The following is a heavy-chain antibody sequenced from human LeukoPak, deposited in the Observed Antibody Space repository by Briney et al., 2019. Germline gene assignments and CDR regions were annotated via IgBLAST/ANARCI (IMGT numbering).Heavy chain of an antibody. CDR3: ASFFCGGGDCYYYYYYYMDV. CDR2: IYHSGST. J-gene: IGHJ6*03. CDR1: GYSISSGDF. V-gene: IGHV4-38-2*02. Sequence: PSETLSLTCTVSGYSISSGDFWGWIRQPPGKGLEYIGTIYHSGSTYYNPSLKSRATISVDTSKNQFSLKPSSVTAADTAVYYCASFFCGGGDCYYYYYYYMDVWGKGTTVTVSS. D-gene: IGHD2-21*02.